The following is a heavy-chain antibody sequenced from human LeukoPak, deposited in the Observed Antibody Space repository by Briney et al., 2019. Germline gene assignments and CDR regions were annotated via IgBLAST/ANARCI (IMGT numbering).Heavy chain of an antibody. J-gene: IGHJ3*02. CDR2: IYYSGST. CDR1: GGSISSSSYY. V-gene: IGHV4-39*07. CDR3: ARNDGRPQLPGAFDI. D-gene: IGHD7-27*01. Sequence: SETPSLTCTVSGGSISSSSYYWGWIRQPPGKGLEWIGSIYYSGSTYYNPSLKSRVTMSVDTSKNQFSLKLSSVTALDTAVYYCARNDGRPQLPGAFDIWGQGTMVTVSS.